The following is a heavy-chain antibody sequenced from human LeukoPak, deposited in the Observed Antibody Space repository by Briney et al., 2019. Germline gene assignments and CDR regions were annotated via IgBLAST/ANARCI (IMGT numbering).Heavy chain of an antibody. CDR3: ARGELGYFDWPQFLNY. V-gene: IGHV1-69*01. D-gene: IGHD3-9*01. CDR2: IIPIFGTT. J-gene: IGHJ4*02. CDR1: GGTFSSYA. Sequence: GSSVKVSCKASGGTFSSYAISWVRQAPGQGLEWMGGIIPIFGTTNYAQKFQGRVTITADESTSTAYMELSSLRSEDTAVYYCARGELGYFDWPQFLNYWGQGTLVTVSS.